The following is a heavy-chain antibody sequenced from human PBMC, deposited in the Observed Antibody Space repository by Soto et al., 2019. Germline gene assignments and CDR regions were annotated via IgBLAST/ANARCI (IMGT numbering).Heavy chain of an antibody. CDR3: ARWGPDSYLLDY. CDR2: ISAYNGNT. D-gene: IGHD3-16*02. Sequence: QVQLVQSGAEVKKPGASVKVSCKASGYTFTSYGFSWVRQAPGQGLEWMAWISAYNGNTNYAQSLQGRVTMTTDTSTNTAYMELRSLTSDDTAVYYCARWGPDSYLLDYWGQGTLVTVSS. J-gene: IGHJ4*02. CDR1: GYTFTSYG. V-gene: IGHV1-18*01.